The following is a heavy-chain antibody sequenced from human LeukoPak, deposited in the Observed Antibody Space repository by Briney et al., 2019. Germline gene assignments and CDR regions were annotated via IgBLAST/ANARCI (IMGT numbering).Heavy chain of an antibody. V-gene: IGHV3-30*02. J-gene: IGHJ6*03. CDR2: IRYDGSNK. Sequence: GGSLRLSCAASGFTFSSYGMHWVRQAPDKGLEWVAFIRYDGSNKYYADSVKGRFTISRDNSKNTLYLQMNSLRAEDTAVYYCAKGRDSSGYPYYYYYMDVWGKGTTVTISS. CDR1: GFTFSSYG. CDR3: AKGRDSSGYPYYYYYMDV. D-gene: IGHD3-22*01.